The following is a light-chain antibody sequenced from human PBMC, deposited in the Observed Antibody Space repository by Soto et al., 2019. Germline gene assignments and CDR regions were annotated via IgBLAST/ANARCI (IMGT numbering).Light chain of an antibody. CDR1: QSIIWD. CDR2: DAS. V-gene: IGKV1-5*01. Sequence: DIQMTQSPSTLSPSVGDRVTIACRASQSIIWDLACFQRTPGKAPKLLIYDASKLETGVPSRFSGSGSGTEFSLTINSLQPDDFATYYCQQYSNYPLTFGGGTKVEI. CDR3: QQYSNYPLT. J-gene: IGKJ4*01.